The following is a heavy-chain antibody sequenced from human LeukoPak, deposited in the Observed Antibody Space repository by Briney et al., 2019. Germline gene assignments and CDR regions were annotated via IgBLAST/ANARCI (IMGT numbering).Heavy chain of an antibody. CDR1: VGSISSGNW. Sequence: SETLSLTCGVSVGSISSGNWWTWVRQPPGKGLEWIGEINHSGSTNYNPSLKSRVTISVDTSKNQFSLKLSSVTAADTAVYYCARDKGFYGMDVWGQGTTVTVSS. V-gene: IGHV4-4*02. J-gene: IGHJ6*02. D-gene: IGHD2-15*01. CDR2: INHSGST. CDR3: ARDKGFYGMDV.